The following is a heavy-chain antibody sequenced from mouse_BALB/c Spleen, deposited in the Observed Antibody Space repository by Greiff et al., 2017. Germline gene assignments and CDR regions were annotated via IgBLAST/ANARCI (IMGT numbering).Heavy chain of an antibody. J-gene: IGHJ2*01. CDR1: GFTFSSYY. V-gene: IGHV5-6-2*01. D-gene: IGHD4-1*01. CDR2: INSNGGST. Sequence: EVKVVESGGGLVKLGGSLKLSCAASGFTFSSYYMSWVRQTPEKRLELVAAINSNGGSTYYPDTVKGRFTISRDNAKNTLYLQMSSLKSEDTALYYCARHGANWYYFDYWGQGTTLTVSS. CDR3: ARHGANWYYFDY.